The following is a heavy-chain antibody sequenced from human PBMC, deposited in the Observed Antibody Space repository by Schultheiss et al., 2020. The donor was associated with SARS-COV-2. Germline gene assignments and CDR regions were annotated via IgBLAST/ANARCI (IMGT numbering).Heavy chain of an antibody. CDR2: ISYDGSNK. J-gene: IGHJ4*02. CDR3: ARADFRTIFGVVIFGKFDY. D-gene: IGHD3-3*01. V-gene: IGHV3-30*03. Sequence: GGSLRLSCAASGFTFSSYGMHWVRQAPGKGLEWVAVISYDGSNKYYADSVKGRFTISRDNAKNSLYLQMNSLRAEDTAVYYCARADFRTIFGVVIFGKFDYWGQGTLVTVSS. CDR1: GFTFSSYG.